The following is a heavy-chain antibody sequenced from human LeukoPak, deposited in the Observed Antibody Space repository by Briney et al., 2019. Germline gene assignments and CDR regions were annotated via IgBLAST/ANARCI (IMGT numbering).Heavy chain of an antibody. D-gene: IGHD6-19*01. J-gene: IGHJ5*02. Sequence: PGGSLRLSCAASGFTFTRNAMAWVRQAPGKGLEWVGFIRVKAYGGTTEYAASVKGKFTISRDDSKSIAYLQMNSLKTEDTAVYYCTRHVGGSGWYLTGWFDPWGQGTLVTVSS. V-gene: IGHV3-49*04. CDR1: GFTFTRNA. CDR3: TRHVGGSGWYLTGWFDP. CDR2: IRVKAYGGTT.